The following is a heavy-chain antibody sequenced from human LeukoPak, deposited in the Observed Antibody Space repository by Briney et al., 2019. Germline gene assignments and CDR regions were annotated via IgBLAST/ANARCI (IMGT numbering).Heavy chain of an antibody. CDR1: GFTFSSYS. Sequence: GGSLRLSCAASGFTFSSYSMNWVRQAPGKGLEWVSCISSSSSYIYYADSVKGRFTISRDNAKNSLYLQMNSLRAEDTAVYYCAKFYGDYGGDYWGQGTLVTVSS. J-gene: IGHJ4*02. D-gene: IGHD4-17*01. CDR3: AKFYGDYGGDY. CDR2: ISSSSSYI. V-gene: IGHV3-21*04.